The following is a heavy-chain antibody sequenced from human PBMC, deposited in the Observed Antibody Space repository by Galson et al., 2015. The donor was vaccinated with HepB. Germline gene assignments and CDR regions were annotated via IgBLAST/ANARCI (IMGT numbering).Heavy chain of an antibody. CDR1: GFTFSNYG. CDR3: ARGAYGSGSYYPHFFDY. V-gene: IGHV3-48*02. CDR2: ISSSFSAI. D-gene: IGHD3-10*01. Sequence: SLRLSCAASGFTFSNYGMNWVRQAPGKGLEWVSYISSSFSAIYYADSVKGRFTISRDNAKNSLYLQMNSLRDEDSAVYYCARGAYGSGSYYPHFFDYWGQGTLVTVSS. J-gene: IGHJ4*02.